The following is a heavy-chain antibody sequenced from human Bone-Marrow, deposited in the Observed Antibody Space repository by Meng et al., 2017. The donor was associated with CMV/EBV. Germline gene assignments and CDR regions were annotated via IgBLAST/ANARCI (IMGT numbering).Heavy chain of an antibody. CDR1: KFTFSRYT. D-gene: IGHD6-19*01. Sequence: GESLKISCAASKFTFSRYTMNWVRQAPGKGLEWVSSISSSSGYLYYADSVKGRFTISRDNAKNSVYLLMSSLRAEDTAFYYCARDALSSGGDYWGQGALVTVSS. J-gene: IGHJ4*02. CDR2: ISSSSGYL. CDR3: ARDALSSGGDY. V-gene: IGHV3-21*01.